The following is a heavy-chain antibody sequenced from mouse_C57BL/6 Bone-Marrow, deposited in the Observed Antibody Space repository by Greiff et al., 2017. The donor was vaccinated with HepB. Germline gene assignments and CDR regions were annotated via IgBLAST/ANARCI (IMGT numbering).Heavy chain of an antibody. J-gene: IGHJ2*01. Sequence: EVKLEESGGDLVKPGGSLKLSCAASGFTFSSYGMSWVRQTPDKRLEWVATISSGGSYTYYPDSVKGRFTISRDNAKNTLYLQMSSLKSEDTAMYYCARHNYYGMDYFDYWGQGTTLTVSS. CDR1: GFTFSSYG. CDR2: ISSGGSYT. V-gene: IGHV5-6*02. D-gene: IGHD2-1*01. CDR3: ARHNYYGMDYFDY.